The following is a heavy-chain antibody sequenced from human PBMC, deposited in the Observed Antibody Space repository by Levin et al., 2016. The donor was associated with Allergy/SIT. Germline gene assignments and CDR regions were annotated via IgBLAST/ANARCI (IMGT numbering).Heavy chain of an antibody. D-gene: IGHD1-26*01. Sequence: WVRQAPGQGLEWMGIINPSGGSTSYAQKFQGRVTMTRDTSTSTVYMELSSLRSEDTAVYYCARAGGGSYRQGFYYYYGMDVWGQGTTVTVSS. CDR3: ARAGGGSYRQGFYYYYGMDV. V-gene: IGHV1-46*01. CDR2: INPSGGST. J-gene: IGHJ6*02.